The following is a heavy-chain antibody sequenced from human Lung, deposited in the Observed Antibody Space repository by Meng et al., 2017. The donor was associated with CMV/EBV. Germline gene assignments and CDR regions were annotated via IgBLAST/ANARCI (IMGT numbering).Heavy chain of an antibody. V-gene: IGHV3-23*03. CDR1: GFTFGTYG. CDR2: IYLGDRST. CDR3: AKNPVDSVDP. J-gene: IGHJ5*02. D-gene: IGHD3-9*01. Sequence: GESXKISLAASGFTFGTYGMSWVRQAPGKGLEWVAVIYLGDRSTWYGDFVKGRFSIYTDDSKRTVYRQMNSLRAEDTALYYCAKNPVDSVDPWGQGTLVTVSS.